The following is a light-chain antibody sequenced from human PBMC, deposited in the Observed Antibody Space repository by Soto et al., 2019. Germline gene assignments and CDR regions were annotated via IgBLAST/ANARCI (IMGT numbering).Light chain of an antibody. CDR2: EVN. CDR1: SSDVGGYNY. J-gene: IGLJ1*01. V-gene: IGLV2-8*01. Sequence: QSALTQPASVSGSPGQSITISRTGTSSDVGGYNYVSWYQQHPGKAPKLMIYEVNKRPSGVPDRFSGSKSGNTASLTVSGLQAEDEADYYCSSYAGSSNVFGTGTKVT. CDR3: SSYAGSSNV.